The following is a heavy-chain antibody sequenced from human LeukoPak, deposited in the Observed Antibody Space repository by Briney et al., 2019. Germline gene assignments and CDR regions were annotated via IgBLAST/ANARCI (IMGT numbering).Heavy chain of an antibody. CDR1: GGTFSSYA. CDR3: ARGPVAAAGSGAFDI. D-gene: IGHD6-13*01. J-gene: IGHJ3*02. CDR2: IIPIFGTA. V-gene: IGHV1-69*13. Sequence: ASVKVSCKASGGTFSSYAISWVRQAPGQGLEWMGGIIPIFGTANYAQKFQGRVTITADESTSTAYMELSSPRSEDTAVYYCARGPVAAAGSGAFDIWGQGTMVTVSS.